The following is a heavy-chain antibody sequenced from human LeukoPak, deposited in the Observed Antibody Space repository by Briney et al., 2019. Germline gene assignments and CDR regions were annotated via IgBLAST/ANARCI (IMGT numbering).Heavy chain of an antibody. V-gene: IGHV3-48*02. Sequence: PGGSLRLSCAASGFTFKSYAMSWARQAPGKGLEWVSYISSSSSTIYYADSVKGRFTISRDNAKNSLYLQMNSLRDEDTAVYYCARDGSGYSSSWYGDIFDYWGQGTLVTVSS. J-gene: IGHJ4*02. D-gene: IGHD6-13*01. CDR1: GFTFKSYA. CDR2: ISSSSSTI. CDR3: ARDGSGYSSSWYGDIFDY.